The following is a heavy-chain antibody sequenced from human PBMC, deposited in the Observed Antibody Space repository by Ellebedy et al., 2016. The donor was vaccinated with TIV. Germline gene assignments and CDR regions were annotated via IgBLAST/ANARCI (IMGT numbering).Heavy chain of an antibody. CDR1: GYTFTGYY. D-gene: IGHD2-2*01. CDR3: ARGCSSTSCSGDYYYGMTV. J-gene: IGHJ6*02. Sequence: ASVKVSCKASGYTFTGYYMHWVRQAPGQGLAWMGWINPDTGDTNYAQKFQGRVTMTRDTSITTAYMELSRLRSDDTAVYYCARGCSSTSCSGDYYYGMTVWGQGTTFTVSS. V-gene: IGHV1-2*02. CDR2: INPDTGDT.